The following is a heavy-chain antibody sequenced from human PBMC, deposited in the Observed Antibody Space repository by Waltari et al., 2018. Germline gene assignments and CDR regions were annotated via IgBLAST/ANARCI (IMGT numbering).Heavy chain of an antibody. CDR2: IWYDGSNK. D-gene: IGHD6-19*01. CDR3: AREGSSGWYPHDAFDI. Sequence: VQLVESGGGVVQPGRSLRLPCAASGFTFSRYGMHWVRQPPGKGLEWVAVIWYDGSNKYYADSVKGRFTISRDNSKNTLYLQMNSLRAEDTAVYYCAREGSSGWYPHDAFDIWGQGTMVTVSS. J-gene: IGHJ3*02. V-gene: IGHV3-33*01. CDR1: GFTFSRYG.